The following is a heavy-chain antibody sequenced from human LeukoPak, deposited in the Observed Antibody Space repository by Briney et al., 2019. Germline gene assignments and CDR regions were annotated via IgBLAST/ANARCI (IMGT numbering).Heavy chain of an antibody. CDR1: GFTFSSYW. CDR2: IKQDGSEK. D-gene: IGHD1-7*01. Sequence: PGGSLRLSCEASGFTFSSYWMSWVRQAPGKGLEWVANIKQDGSEKYYVDSVKGRLTISRDNAENSLYLQMNSLRAEDTAVYYCATSRTFDYWGQGTLVTVSS. V-gene: IGHV3-7*01. CDR3: ATSRTFDY. J-gene: IGHJ4*02.